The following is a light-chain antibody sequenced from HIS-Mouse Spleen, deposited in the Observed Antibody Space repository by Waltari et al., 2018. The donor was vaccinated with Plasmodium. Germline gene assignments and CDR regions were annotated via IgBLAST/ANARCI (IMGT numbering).Light chain of an antibody. CDR3: CSYAGSYTLV. CDR1: RSDVGGYNY. Sequence: QSALTQPPSASGSPGQSVTISCTGSRSDVGGYNYVSCYQQHPGKAPKLMIYEVSKRPSGVPDRFSGSKSGNTASLTISGLQAEDEADYYCCSYAGSYTLVFGGGTKLTVL. V-gene: IGLV2-8*01. J-gene: IGLJ2*01. CDR2: EVS.